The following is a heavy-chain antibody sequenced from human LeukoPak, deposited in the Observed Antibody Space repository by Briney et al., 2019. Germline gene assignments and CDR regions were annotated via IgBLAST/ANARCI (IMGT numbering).Heavy chain of an antibody. CDR3: ARAPRPELLWFGESTYYFDY. CDR1: GYTFTSYG. D-gene: IGHD3-10*01. J-gene: IGHJ4*02. CDR2: ISAYNGNT. Sequence: ASVTVSCKASGYTFTSYGISWVRQAPGQGLEWMGWISAYNGNTNYAQKLQGRVTMTADTSTSTAYMELRSLRSDDTAVYYCARAPRPELLWFGESTYYFDYWGQGTLVTVSS. V-gene: IGHV1-18*04.